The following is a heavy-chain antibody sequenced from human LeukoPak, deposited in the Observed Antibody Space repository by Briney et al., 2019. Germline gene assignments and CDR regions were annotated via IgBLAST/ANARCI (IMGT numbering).Heavy chain of an antibody. D-gene: IGHD6-13*01. Sequence: SETLSLTCTVSGGSISSYYWGWIRQPPGKGLEWIGYIYYSGSTNYNPSLKSRVTISVDTSKNQFSLKLSSVTAADTAVYYCARDSIGVAAASTWGQGTLVTVSS. J-gene: IGHJ5*02. CDR2: IYYSGST. CDR3: ARDSIGVAAAST. CDR1: GGSISSYY. V-gene: IGHV4-59*01.